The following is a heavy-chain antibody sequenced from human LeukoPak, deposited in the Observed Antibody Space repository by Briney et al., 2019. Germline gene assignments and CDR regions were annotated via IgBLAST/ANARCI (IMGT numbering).Heavy chain of an antibody. Sequence: SETLSLTCAVSGGSISSSNWWSWVRQPPGKGLEWIGEIYHSGSTNYNPSLKSRVTISVDTSKNQFSLKLSSVTAADTAVYYCAFSRITMIVVVITHFDYWGQGTLVTVSS. CDR3: AFSRITMIVVVITHFDY. CDR2: IYHSGST. CDR1: GGSISSSNW. J-gene: IGHJ4*02. V-gene: IGHV4-4*02. D-gene: IGHD3-22*01.